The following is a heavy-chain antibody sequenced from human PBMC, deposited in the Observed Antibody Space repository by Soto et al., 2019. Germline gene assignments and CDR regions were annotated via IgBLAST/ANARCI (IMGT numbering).Heavy chain of an antibody. D-gene: IGHD2-2*02. J-gene: IGHJ6*02. V-gene: IGHV5-10-1*01. CDR2: IDPSDSYT. Sequence: PGESLKISCKGSGYSFTSYWISWVRQMPGKGLEWMGRIDPSDSYTNYSPSFQGHVTISADKSIRTAYLQWSSLKASDTAMYYCATRNCSSTSCYNGDYYYGMDVWGQGTTVTVSS. CDR1: GYSFTSYW. CDR3: ATRNCSSTSCYNGDYYYGMDV.